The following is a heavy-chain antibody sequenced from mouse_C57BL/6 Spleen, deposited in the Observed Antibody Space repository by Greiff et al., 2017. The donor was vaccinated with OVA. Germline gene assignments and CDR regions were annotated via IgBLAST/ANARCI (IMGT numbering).Heavy chain of an antibody. J-gene: IGHJ4*01. CDR2: IWSDGST. V-gene: IGHV2-6-1*01. D-gene: IGHD2-2*01. CDR3: ARHPRSTMVTTVAMDY. Sequence: VMLVESGPGLVAPSQSLSITCTVSGFSLTSYGVHWVRQPPGKGLEWLVVIWSDGSTTYNSALKSSLSISKDNSKSQVFLKMNSLQTDDTAMYYCARHPRSTMVTTVAMDYWGQGTSVTVSS. CDR1: GFSLTSYG.